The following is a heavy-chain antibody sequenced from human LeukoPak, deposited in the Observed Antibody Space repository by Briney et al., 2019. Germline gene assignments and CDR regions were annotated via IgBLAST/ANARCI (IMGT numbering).Heavy chain of an antibody. CDR1: GGSFSGYY. V-gene: IGHV4-34*01. D-gene: IGHD3-10*01. J-gene: IGHJ3*02. Sequence: SETLSLTCGVYGGSFSGYYWSYIRQPPGKGLEWIGGINHSGRTNFNPSLKSRVTISVDTSKNQFSLKLSSVTAADTAVYYCARSDGYGLVDIWGQGTMVTVSS. CDR3: ARSDGYGLVDI. CDR2: INHSGRT.